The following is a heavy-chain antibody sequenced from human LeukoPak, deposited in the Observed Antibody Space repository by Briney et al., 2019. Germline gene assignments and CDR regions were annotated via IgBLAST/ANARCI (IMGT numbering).Heavy chain of an antibody. J-gene: IGHJ4*02. D-gene: IGHD3-9*01. V-gene: IGHV1-46*02. CDR1: GYAFHIYY. Sequence: ASVKLFCNASGYAFHIYYLHWVRQAPGQGLEWMGILNPNGSVTSYAQKFRGSGIMTRDTSTDAVYMDLRSLGSEDTAVYYCARMGSALTGYYLDYWGQGTLVTVSS. CDR2: LNPNGSVT. CDR3: ARMGSALTGYYLDY.